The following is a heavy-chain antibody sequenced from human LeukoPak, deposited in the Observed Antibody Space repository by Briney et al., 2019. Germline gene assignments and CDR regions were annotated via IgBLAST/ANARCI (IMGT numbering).Heavy chain of an antibody. V-gene: IGHV4-34*01. Sequence: SETLALTCAGYGGSFSGYYWSWIRQPPGKGLEWIGEINHSGSTNYNPSLKSRVTLSVDTSKNQFSLKLSAVTAADTAVYYCARAPRLYCSSTSCPTSGMDVWGKGTTVTVSS. D-gene: IGHD2-2*01. CDR2: INHSGST. J-gene: IGHJ6*03. CDR3: ARAPRLYCSSTSCPTSGMDV. CDR1: GGSFSGYY.